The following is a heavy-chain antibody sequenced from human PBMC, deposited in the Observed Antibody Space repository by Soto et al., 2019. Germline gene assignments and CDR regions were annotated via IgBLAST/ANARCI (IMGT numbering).Heavy chain of an antibody. D-gene: IGHD3-16*01. Sequence: PSETLSLTCTVSGASISSGDHYWSWIRQTPGKGLEWIGYSFYAGTTYYNPSLKSRVTISVDTSKNQFSLKLSSVTAADTALYNCARFGRGRFDSWGQGTLVTVSS. J-gene: IGHJ4*02. CDR2: SFYAGTT. V-gene: IGHV4-30-4*01. CDR1: GASISSGDHY. CDR3: ARFGRGRFDS.